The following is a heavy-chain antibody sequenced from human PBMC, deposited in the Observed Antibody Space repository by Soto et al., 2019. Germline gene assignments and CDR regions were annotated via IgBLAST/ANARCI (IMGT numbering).Heavy chain of an antibody. J-gene: IGHJ5*02. V-gene: IGHV4-59*01. Sequence: SETLSLTCTVSGGSISSYYWSWIRQPPGKGLEWIGYIYYSGSTNYNPSLKSRVTISVDTSKNQFSLKLSSVTAADTAVYYCARDLSSSWLNWFDPWGQGPLVTVSS. D-gene: IGHD6-13*01. CDR1: GGSISSYY. CDR2: IYYSGST. CDR3: ARDLSSSWLNWFDP.